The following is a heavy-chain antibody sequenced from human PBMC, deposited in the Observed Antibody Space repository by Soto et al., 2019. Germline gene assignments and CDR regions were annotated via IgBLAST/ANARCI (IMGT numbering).Heavy chain of an antibody. Sequence: SETLSLTCAVYGGSFSGYYWSWVRQPPGKGLEWIGEINHSGSTNYNPSLKSRVTISVDTSKNQFSLRLSSVTAADTAVYYCARGAAAGFNYWGQGTLVTVSS. CDR2: INHSGST. J-gene: IGHJ4*02. D-gene: IGHD6-13*01. V-gene: IGHV4-34*01. CDR1: GGSFSGYY. CDR3: ARGAAAGFNY.